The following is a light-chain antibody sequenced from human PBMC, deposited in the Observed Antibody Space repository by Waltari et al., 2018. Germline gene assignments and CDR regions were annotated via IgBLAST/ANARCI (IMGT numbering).Light chain of an antibody. CDR1: SRAVGGDTY. CDR3: SSFAGRDNFGV. J-gene: IGLJ3*02. CDR2: EVN. Sequence: QSALTQPPPSAASPGQSVPISCPRTSRAVGGDTYVPWYQQHPGKAPKLLIYEVNKGPSGGPDRFSGSKSGNTASLTVSGLQVEDEGDYYCSSFAGRDNFGVFGGGTKLTVL. V-gene: IGLV2-8*01.